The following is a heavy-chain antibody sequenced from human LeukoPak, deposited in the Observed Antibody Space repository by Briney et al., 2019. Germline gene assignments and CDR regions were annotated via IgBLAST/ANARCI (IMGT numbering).Heavy chain of an antibody. CDR2: INPSGGST. V-gene: IGHV1-46*01. Sequence: GASVKVSCKASGYTFTSYYMHWVRQAPGQGLEWMGIINPSGGSTSYAQKFQGRVTMTRDTSTSTVYMELSSLRSEDTAVYYCAREDFCSSTSCPEFDPWGQGTLVTVSS. CDR1: GYTFTSYY. CDR3: AREDFCSSTSCPEFDP. D-gene: IGHD2-2*01. J-gene: IGHJ5*02.